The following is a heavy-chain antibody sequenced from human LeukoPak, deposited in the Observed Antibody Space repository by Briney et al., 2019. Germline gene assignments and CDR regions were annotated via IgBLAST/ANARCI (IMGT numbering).Heavy chain of an antibody. V-gene: IGHV4-38-2*02. CDR3: ARDLYYDFWSGSGVYFDY. D-gene: IGHD3-3*01. CDR1: SASISTYY. CDR2: IYHSGST. Sequence: SETLSLTCTVSSASISTYYWGWIRQPPGKGLEWIGSIYHSGSTYYNPSLKSRVTISVDTSKNQFSLKLSSVTAADTAVYYCARDLYYDFWSGSGVYFDYWGQGTLVTVSS. J-gene: IGHJ4*02.